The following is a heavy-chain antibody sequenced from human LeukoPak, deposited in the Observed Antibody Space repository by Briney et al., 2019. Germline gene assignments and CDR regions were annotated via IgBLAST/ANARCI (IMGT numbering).Heavy chain of an antibody. J-gene: IGHJ4*02. CDR1: GFNLNSYV. CDR2: IRHDEANS. CDR3: AKEYTPSSPLGELDS. V-gene: IGHV3-30*02. D-gene: IGHD6-6*01. Sequence: GGSLRLSCAVSGFNLNSYVMHWVRQAPGKGLEWVAVIRHDEANSFYADSVQGRFTISRDTSKKLLYLQMNSLRVEDTAVYYCAKEYTPSSPLGELDSWGQGTLVTVSS.